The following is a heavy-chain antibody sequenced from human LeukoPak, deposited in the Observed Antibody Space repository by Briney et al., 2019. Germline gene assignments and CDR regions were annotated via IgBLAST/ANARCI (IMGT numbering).Heavy chain of an antibody. J-gene: IGHJ4*02. V-gene: IGHV3-30-3*01. CDR3: AREGYYGSGSPPSLYFDY. D-gene: IGHD3-10*01. CDR2: TSSDLNVK. Sequence: QTGGSLGLSCAASGFTFRNYVIHWVRQAPGKGLEWVAVTSSDLNVKLYAGSVKGRFTISRDNSRSTLYLQMNSLRPEDTAIYYCAREGYYGSGSPPSLYFDYWGQGTLVTVSS. CDR1: GFTFRNYV.